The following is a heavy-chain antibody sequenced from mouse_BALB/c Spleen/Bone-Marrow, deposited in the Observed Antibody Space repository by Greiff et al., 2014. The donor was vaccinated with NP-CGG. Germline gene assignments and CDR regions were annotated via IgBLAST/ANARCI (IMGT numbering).Heavy chain of an antibody. CDR2: INSYNGDT. V-gene: IGHV1-20*02. Sequence: VQLQQSGPELVKPGASVKISCKASGYSFTGFFLNWVMQSRGKSLEWIGRINSYNGDTFYNPKFEGKATLTVDKSSSTAHMELRSLASEDSAVYYCARVYDYDAWFAYWGQGTLVTVSA. CDR3: ARVYDYDAWFAY. D-gene: IGHD2-4*01. J-gene: IGHJ3*01. CDR1: GYSFTGFF.